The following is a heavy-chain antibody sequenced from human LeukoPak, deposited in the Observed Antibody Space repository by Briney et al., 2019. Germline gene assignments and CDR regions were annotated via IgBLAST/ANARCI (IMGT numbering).Heavy chain of an antibody. CDR2: INPNSGGT. J-gene: IGHJ4*02. CDR1: GYTFTGYY. Sequence: ASVKVSCKASGYTFTGYYMHWVRQAPGQGLEWMGWINPNSGGTNYAQKFQGRVTMTRDTSISTAYMELSRLRSDDTAVYYCARGRNVDTAMVPFDYWGQGTLVTVSS. CDR3: ARGRNVDTAMVPFDY. V-gene: IGHV1-2*02. D-gene: IGHD5-18*01.